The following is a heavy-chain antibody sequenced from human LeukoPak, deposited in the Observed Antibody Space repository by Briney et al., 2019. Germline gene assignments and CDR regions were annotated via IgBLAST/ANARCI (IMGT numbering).Heavy chain of an antibody. D-gene: IGHD3-10*01. CDR2: INPNSGGT. V-gene: IGHV1-2*02. CDR3: ARDGVTMVRGAMFDY. CDR1: GYTFTGYY. Sequence: GASVKASCKASGYTFTGYYMHWVRQAPGQGLEWMGWINPNSGGTNYAQKFQGRVTMTRDTSISTAYMELSRLRSDDTAVYYCARDGVTMVRGAMFDYWGQGTLVTVSS. J-gene: IGHJ4*02.